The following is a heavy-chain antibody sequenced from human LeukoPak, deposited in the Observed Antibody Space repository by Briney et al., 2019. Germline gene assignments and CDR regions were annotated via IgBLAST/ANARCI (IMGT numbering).Heavy chain of an antibody. V-gene: IGHV4-34*01. D-gene: IGHD2-2*01. Sequence: SETLSLTCAVYGGSFSGYYWSWIRQPPGKGLEWIGEINHSGSTNYNPSLKSRVTISVDTSKNQFSLKLSSVTAADTAVYYCARHQEGGYCSSTSCYGWFDPWGQGTLVTVSS. J-gene: IGHJ5*02. CDR2: INHSGST. CDR3: ARHQEGGYCSSTSCYGWFDP. CDR1: GGSFSGYY.